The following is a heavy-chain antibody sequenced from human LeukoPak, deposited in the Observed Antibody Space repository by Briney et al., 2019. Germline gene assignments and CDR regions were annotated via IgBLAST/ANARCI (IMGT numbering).Heavy chain of an antibody. Sequence: PGGSLRLSCAASGFTFSSYSMNWVRQAPGKGLEWVSSISSSSSYIYYADSVKGRFTISRDNAKNSLYLQMNSLRAEDTAVYYCAREVVATIFTFYYYGMDVWGQGTTVTVSS. CDR2: ISSSSSYI. CDR3: AREVVATIFTFYYYGMDV. J-gene: IGHJ6*02. D-gene: IGHD5-12*01. CDR1: GFTFSSYS. V-gene: IGHV3-21*01.